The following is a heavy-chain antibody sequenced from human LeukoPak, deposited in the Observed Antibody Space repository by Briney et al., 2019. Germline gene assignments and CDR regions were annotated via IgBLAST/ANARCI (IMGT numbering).Heavy chain of an antibody. Sequence: GGSMRLSCAASGLTFSTYAMCWVRQPPGKGLDWVSGISASGNSPYYADSAKGRFSISRDNSKNTLFLQMNSLRGEDSALYYCARVRNWNYRDFDYWGQGTLVTVPS. CDR2: ISASGNSP. CDR1: GLTFSTYA. J-gene: IGHJ4*02. D-gene: IGHD1-7*01. CDR3: ARVRNWNYRDFDY. V-gene: IGHV3-23*01.